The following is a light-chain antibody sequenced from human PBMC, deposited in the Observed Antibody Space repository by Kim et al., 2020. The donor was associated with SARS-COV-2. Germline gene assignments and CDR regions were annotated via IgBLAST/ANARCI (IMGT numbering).Light chain of an antibody. J-gene: IGLJ2*01. Sequence: SSELTQDPAVSVALGQTVRITCQGDRLRNYYANWYQQKPGQAPVPVIYAKENRPSGNPDRFSGSSSGNTASLTFTGAQAEDEADYYCNSRDSSGNHLLFGGGTQLTVL. CDR1: RLRNYY. CDR2: AKE. CDR3: NSRDSSGNHLL. V-gene: IGLV3-19*01.